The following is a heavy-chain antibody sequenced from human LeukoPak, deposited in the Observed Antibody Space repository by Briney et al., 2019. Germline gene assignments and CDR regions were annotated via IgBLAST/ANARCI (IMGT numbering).Heavy chain of an antibody. D-gene: IGHD6-13*01. CDR2: TSSDGKTT. J-gene: IGHJ5*02. V-gene: IGHV3-48*01. Sequence: GGSPRLSWAASGFTFSDYSMNWIRQAPGWGLECISYTSSDGKTTWYADSVKGRFTVSRDNAKNSLYLHMNSLRVEDTALYYCASRSINWYKGNNWFDPWGQGTLVTVSS. CDR1: GFTFSDYS. CDR3: ASRSINWYKGNNWFDP.